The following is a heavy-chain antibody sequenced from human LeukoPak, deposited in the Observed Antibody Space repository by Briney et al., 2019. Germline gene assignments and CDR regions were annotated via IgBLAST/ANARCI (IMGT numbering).Heavy chain of an antibody. V-gene: IGHV3-13*01. Sequence: GGSLRLSCAASGFTFSIYDMHWVRQATGKGLEWVSAIGTAGDTYYPGSVKGRFTISRENAKNSLYLQMNSLRAGDTAVYYCARALYAAPYYYYYYGMDVWGQGTTVTVSS. CDR2: IGTAGDT. J-gene: IGHJ6*02. D-gene: IGHD3-16*01. CDR3: ARALYAAPYYYYYYGMDV. CDR1: GFTFSIYD.